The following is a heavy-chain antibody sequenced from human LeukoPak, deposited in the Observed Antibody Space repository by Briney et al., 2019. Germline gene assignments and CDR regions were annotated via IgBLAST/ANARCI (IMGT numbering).Heavy chain of an antibody. CDR2: ISGSGGST. J-gene: IGHJ4*02. Sequence: GGSLRLSCAASGFTFSSYAVSWVRQAPGKGLEWVSAISGSGGSTYYADSVKGRFTIPRDNSKNTLYLQMNSLRAEDTAVYYCAKDTAPGFDYWGQGTLVTVSS. CDR3: AKDTAPGFDY. V-gene: IGHV3-23*01. D-gene: IGHD5-18*01. CDR1: GFTFSSYA.